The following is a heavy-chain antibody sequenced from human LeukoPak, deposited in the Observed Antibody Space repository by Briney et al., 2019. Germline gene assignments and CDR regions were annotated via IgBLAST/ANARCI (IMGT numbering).Heavy chain of an antibody. J-gene: IGHJ4*02. CDR2: IYYSGNT. CDR1: GGSIRNYY. CDR3: ATDNSYGSGSYYT. V-gene: IGHV4-59*01. Sequence: SETLSLTCTVSGGSIRNYYWNWIRQPPGKGLEWIGYIYYSGNTNYNPSLKSRVTLSVDTSKNQLSLKLSSVTAADTAVYYCATDNSYGSGSYYTWGQGTLVTVSS. D-gene: IGHD3-10*01.